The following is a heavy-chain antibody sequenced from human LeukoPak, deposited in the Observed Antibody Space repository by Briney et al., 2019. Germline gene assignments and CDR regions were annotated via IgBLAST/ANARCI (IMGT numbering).Heavy chain of an antibody. CDR1: GYTFTSYY. J-gene: IGHJ5*02. CDR2: INPSGGST. V-gene: IGHV1-46*03. D-gene: IGHD5-18*01. Sequence: ASVKVSCKASGYTFTSYYMHWVRQAPGQGLEWMGIINPSGGSTSYAQKFQGRVTMTRDTSTSTVYMELSSLRSEDTAVYYCASDRSGYSYGFWFDPWGQGTLVTVSS. CDR3: ASDRSGYSYGFWFDP.